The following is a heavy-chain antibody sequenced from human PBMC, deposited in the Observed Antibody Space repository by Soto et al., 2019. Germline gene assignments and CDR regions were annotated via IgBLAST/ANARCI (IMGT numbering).Heavy chain of an antibody. CDR3: ASDDVLCDGGRCYGVPLDG. CDR1: GFTVSSKY. V-gene: IGHV3-66*01. D-gene: IGHD2-15*01. CDR2: IQSGGPT. J-gene: IGHJ6*04. Sequence: EVQLVESGGGLVQPGGSLRLSCAASGFTVSSKYMSWVRQAPGKGLEWVSLIQSGGPTYYADSVKGRFTISRDTSENTVHRQMDSLRAEDTAVYYCASDDVLCDGGRCYGVPLDGWGRGTTVTVSS.